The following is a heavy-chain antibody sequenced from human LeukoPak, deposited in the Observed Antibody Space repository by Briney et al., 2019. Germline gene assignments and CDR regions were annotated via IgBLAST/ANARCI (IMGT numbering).Heavy chain of an antibody. J-gene: IGHJ4*02. CDR1: GFTFSNYG. CDR2: ISGTGGST. CDR3: AKGGTMIVVVIRTFDY. Sequence: PGGSLRLSCAASGFTFSNYGMSWVRQAPGKGLEWISGISGTGGSTYYADSVKGRFTISRDNSKNTLYLQMNSLRAEDTAVYYCAKGGTMIVVVIRTFDYWGQGTLVTVSS. V-gene: IGHV3-23*01. D-gene: IGHD3-22*01.